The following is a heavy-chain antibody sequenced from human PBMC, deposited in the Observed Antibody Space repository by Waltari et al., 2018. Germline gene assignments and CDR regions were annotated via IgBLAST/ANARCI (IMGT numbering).Heavy chain of an antibody. D-gene: IGHD6-13*01. Sequence: QLQLQESGPGLVKPSETLSLTCTVSGGSISSSSYYWGWIRQPPGKGLEWIGSIYYSGSTYYNPSLKSRVTISVDTSKNQFSLKLSSVTAADTAVYYCARGGYSSSFTFDYWGQGTLVTVSS. CDR1: GGSISSSSYY. J-gene: IGHJ4*02. CDR3: ARGGYSSSFTFDY. CDR2: IYYSGST. V-gene: IGHV4-39*07.